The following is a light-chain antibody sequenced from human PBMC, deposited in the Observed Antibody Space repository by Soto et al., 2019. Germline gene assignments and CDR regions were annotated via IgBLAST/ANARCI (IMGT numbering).Light chain of an antibody. V-gene: IGKV1-39*01. CDR1: QSIKNY. Sequence: DIPMTQSPSSLSASVGDRVPITCRASQSIKNYLNWYQQKPGKAPKLLIYAASRLQSGVPSRFSGSGSGTEFTLTISRLQPEDFATYYCQQSYTTPITFGQGTKVEIK. CDR3: QQSYTTPIT. CDR2: AAS. J-gene: IGKJ1*01.